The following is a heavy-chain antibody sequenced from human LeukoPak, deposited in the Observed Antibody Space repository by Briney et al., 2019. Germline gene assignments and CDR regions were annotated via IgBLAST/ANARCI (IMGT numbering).Heavy chain of an antibody. CDR1: GYTFTSLD. D-gene: IGHD3-22*01. J-gene: IGHJ4*02. CDR2: MNPNSGNT. V-gene: IGHV1-8*02. Sequence: GASVKVSCKASGYTFTSLDINWVRQASGQGLEWMGWMNPNSGNTGYAQKFQGRVTMTRNTSISTAYMELSSLRSEDTAVYYCARGSAHHDSSAGPDFDYWGQGTLVTVSS. CDR3: ARGSAHHDSSAGPDFDY.